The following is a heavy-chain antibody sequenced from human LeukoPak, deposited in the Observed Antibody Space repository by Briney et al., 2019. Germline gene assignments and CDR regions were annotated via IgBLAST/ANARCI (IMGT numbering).Heavy chain of an antibody. Sequence: TLSLTCTVSGGSISTSSYYWGWVRQPPGKALEWLALIYWNDDKLYSPSLKSRLTITKDTSKNQVVLTVTNMDPVDTATYYCAHRPPWFGKLFDIWGQGTMVTVSS. J-gene: IGHJ3*02. CDR2: IYWNDDK. CDR3: AHRPPWFGKLFDI. D-gene: IGHD3-10*01. CDR1: GGSISTSSYY. V-gene: IGHV2-5*01.